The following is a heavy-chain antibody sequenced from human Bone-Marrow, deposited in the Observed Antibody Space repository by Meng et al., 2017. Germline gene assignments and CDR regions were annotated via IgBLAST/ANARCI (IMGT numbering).Heavy chain of an antibody. CDR2: IYYSGST. J-gene: IGHJ3*02. V-gene: IGHV4-39*07. D-gene: IGHD6-13*01. Sequence: SETLSLTCTVSGGSISSSSYYWGWIRQPPGKGLEWIGSIYYSGSTYYNPSLKSRVTISVDTSKNQFSLKLSSVTAADTAVYYCATFFFHPDIAASNRLDAFDIWGQGTMVTVSS. CDR3: ATFFFHPDIAASNRLDAFDI. CDR1: GGSISSSSYY.